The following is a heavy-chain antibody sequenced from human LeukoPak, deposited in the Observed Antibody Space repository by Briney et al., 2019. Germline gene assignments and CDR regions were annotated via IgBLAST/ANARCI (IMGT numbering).Heavy chain of an antibody. V-gene: IGHV3-64*01. CDR2: ISSNGGST. J-gene: IGHJ1*01. Sequence: GGSLRLSCAASGFTFSSYAMHWVRQAPRKGLEYVSAISSNGGSTYYANSVKGRFTISRDNSKNTLYLQMGSLRAEDMAVYYCARTGQPYSSSSYFQHWGQGTLVTVSS. CDR1: GFTFSSYA. D-gene: IGHD6-6*01. CDR3: ARTGQPYSSSSYFQH.